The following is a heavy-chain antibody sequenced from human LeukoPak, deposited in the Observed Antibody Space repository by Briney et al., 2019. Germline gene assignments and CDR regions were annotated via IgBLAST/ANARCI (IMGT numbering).Heavy chain of an antibody. CDR1: GGSISSYY. V-gene: IGHV4-59*01. CDR3: ARLNSLWFGEPTLDY. D-gene: IGHD3-10*01. CDR2: IYYSGST. Sequence: PSETLSLTCTVSGGSISSYYWSWIRQPPWKGLEWIGYIYYSGSTNYNPSLKSRVTISVDTSKNQFSLKLSSVTAADTAVYYCARLNSLWFGEPTLDYWGQGTLVTVSS. J-gene: IGHJ4*02.